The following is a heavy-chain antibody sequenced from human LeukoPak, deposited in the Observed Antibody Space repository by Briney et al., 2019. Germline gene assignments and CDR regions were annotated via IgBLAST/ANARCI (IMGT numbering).Heavy chain of an antibody. Sequence: GASVKVSCKASGYTFTSYAMNWVRQAPGQGLEWMGWINTNTGNPTYAQGFTGRFVFSLDTSVSTAYLQISSLKAEDTAVYYCARLHDAGDPNHDAFDIWGQGTMVTVSS. CDR1: GYTFTSYA. CDR2: INTNTGNP. D-gene: IGHD3-10*01. J-gene: IGHJ3*02. V-gene: IGHV7-4-1*02. CDR3: ARLHDAGDPNHDAFDI.